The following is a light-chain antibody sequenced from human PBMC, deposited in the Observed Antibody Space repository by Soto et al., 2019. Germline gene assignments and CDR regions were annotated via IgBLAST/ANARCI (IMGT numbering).Light chain of an antibody. J-gene: IGLJ2*01. CDR1: SSNIGAGYD. CDR2: GNS. CDR3: QSYDSSLSGHVV. V-gene: IGLV1-40*01. Sequence: QSVLRQPPSVSGAPGQRVTISCTGSSSNIGAGYDVHWYQQLPGTAPKLLMYGNSNRPSGVPDRFSGSKSGTSASLAITGLQAEDEADYYCQSYDSSLSGHVVFGGGTKLTVL.